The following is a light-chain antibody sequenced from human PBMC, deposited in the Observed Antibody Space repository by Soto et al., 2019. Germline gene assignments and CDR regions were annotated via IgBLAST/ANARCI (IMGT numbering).Light chain of an antibody. Sequence: QPASVSGSPGQSITISCTGTSSDVGSYNLVSWYQQHPGKAPKLMIYEGSKRPSGVSNRFSGFKSGNTASLTISGLQAEDEADYYCCSYAGSSSLVFGGGTKLTVL. CDR2: EGS. CDR1: SSDVGSYNL. V-gene: IGLV2-23*01. J-gene: IGLJ2*01. CDR3: CSYAGSSSLV.